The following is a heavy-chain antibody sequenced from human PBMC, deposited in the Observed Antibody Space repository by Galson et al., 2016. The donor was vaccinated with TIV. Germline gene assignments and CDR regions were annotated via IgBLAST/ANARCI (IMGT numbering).Heavy chain of an antibody. CDR3: AKDSRLYGDYFLHYFDY. Sequence: SLRLSCAASGFTFSDYGMHWVRQAPGKGLEWVAVISYDGSDQYYAGSVKGRFDISRDNSKNTLYLQMNSLRSDDTAMYYCAKDSRLYGDYFLHYFDYWGQGTLVTVSS. CDR2: ISYDGSDQ. CDR1: GFTFSDYG. V-gene: IGHV3-30*18. J-gene: IGHJ4*02. D-gene: IGHD4-17*01.